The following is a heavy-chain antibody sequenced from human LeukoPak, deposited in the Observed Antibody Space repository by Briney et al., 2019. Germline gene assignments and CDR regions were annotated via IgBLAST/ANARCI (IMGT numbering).Heavy chain of an antibody. CDR1: GYTFTSYD. V-gene: IGHV1-18*01. CDR3: ARALSSSSWYPGEDYFDY. D-gene: IGHD6-13*01. CDR2: ISAYNGNT. J-gene: IGHJ4*02. Sequence: ASVKVSCKASGYTFTSYDINWVRQATGQGLEWMGWISAYNGNTNYAQKLQGRVTMTTDTSTSTAYMELRSLRSDDTAVYYCARALSSSSWYPGEDYFDYWGQGTLVTVSS.